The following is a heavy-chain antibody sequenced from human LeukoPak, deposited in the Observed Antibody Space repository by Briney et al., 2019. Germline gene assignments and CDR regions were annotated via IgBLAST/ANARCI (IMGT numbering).Heavy chain of an antibody. CDR3: AKESDSGYHSEGPKA. CDR2: VRNDGSNE. D-gene: IGHD5-12*01. Sequence: GGSLRLSCTASGFVLSDYGMHWVRQAPGKGLEWVAFVRNDGSNEYYVGSVKGRFTISRDKSKNTLYLQMNSLRAEDTAVYSCAKESDSGYHSEGPKAWGLGTLVTVSS. V-gene: IGHV3-30*02. CDR1: GFVLSDYG. J-gene: IGHJ5*02.